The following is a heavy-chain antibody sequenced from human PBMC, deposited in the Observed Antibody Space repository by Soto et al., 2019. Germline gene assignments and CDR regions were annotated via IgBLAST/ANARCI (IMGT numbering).Heavy chain of an antibody. V-gene: IGHV5-51*01. J-gene: IGHJ6*03. Sequence: GESLKISCKGSGYSFTSYWIGWVRQMPGKGLEWMGIIYPGGSDTRYSPSFQGQVTISADKSISTAYLQWSSLKASDTAVYYCTRDILSDFDYYYYYMDVWGKGTTVTVSS. D-gene: IGHD3-3*01. CDR1: GYSFTSYW. CDR3: TRDILSDFDYYYYYMDV. CDR2: IYPGGSDT.